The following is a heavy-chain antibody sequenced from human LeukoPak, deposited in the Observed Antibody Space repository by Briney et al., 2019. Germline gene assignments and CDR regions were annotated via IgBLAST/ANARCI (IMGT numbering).Heavy chain of an antibody. D-gene: IGHD1-26*01. J-gene: IGHJ4*02. V-gene: IGHV4-38-2*01. CDR3: ARRGATIDY. Sequence: PSEALSLTCAVSGYSISSGYYWGWIRQPPGKGLEWIGSTYHSGSTYYNPSLKSRVTISVDTSKNQFSLKLSSVTAADTAVYYCARRGATIDYWGQGTLVTVSS. CDR1: GYSISSGYY. CDR2: TYHSGST.